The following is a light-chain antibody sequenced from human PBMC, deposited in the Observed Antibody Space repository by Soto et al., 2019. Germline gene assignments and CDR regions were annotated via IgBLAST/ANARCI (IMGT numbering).Light chain of an antibody. V-gene: IGKV1-5*01. CDR3: QQFIDGWT. CDR1: QSINNR. J-gene: IGKJ1*01. Sequence: IKMKQSPSTLSASIGDRVTITCRASQSINNRLAWYQQMPGKAPNLLIYDASSLESGVPSRFRGSGSETEFTLTISGLQPDDFATYYCQQFIDGWTFGQGTKVDIK. CDR2: DAS.